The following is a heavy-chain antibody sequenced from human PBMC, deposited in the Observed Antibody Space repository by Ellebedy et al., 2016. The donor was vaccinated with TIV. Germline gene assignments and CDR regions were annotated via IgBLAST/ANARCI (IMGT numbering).Heavy chain of an antibody. CDR3: ARFRIRAGHFDWSAFDF. V-gene: IGHV4-59*01. D-gene: IGHD3-9*01. J-gene: IGHJ4*02. CDR1: GDSISDYY. CDR2: TSYTWTT. Sequence: MPSETLSLTCTVSGDSISDYYWSWLRQSPGKGLEWIGYTSYTWTTNYNPSLKSRVTISMDVSQNKFSLEITSVSAVDTALYYCARFRIRAGHFDWSAFDFWGQGSLVTVAT.